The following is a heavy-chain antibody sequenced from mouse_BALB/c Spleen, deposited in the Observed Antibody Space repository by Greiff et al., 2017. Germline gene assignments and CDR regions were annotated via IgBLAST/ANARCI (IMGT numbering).Heavy chain of an antibody. Sequence: EVQLQESGAELVKPGASVKLSCTASGFNIKDTYMHWVKQRPEQGLEWIGRIDPANGNTKYDPKFQGKATITADTSSNSAYLQLSSLTSEDTAVYYCARGSSYWYFDVWGAGTTVTVSS. CDR1: GFNIKDTY. CDR2: IDPANGNT. J-gene: IGHJ1*01. CDR3: ARGSSYWYFDV. D-gene: IGHD1-1*01. V-gene: IGHV14-3*02.